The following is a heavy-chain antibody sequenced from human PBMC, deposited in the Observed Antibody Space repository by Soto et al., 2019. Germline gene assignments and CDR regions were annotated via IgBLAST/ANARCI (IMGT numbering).Heavy chain of an antibody. CDR1: GGNFSKYA. J-gene: IGHJ6*02. CDR3: AKSRIATTPRVARDF. V-gene: IGHV1-69*13. CDR2: IIPFFQAP. D-gene: IGHD1-26*01. Sequence: SVKVSCKASGGNFSKYAISWVRQAPGQGLEWMGGIIPFFQAPNYAQRFQGRVTITADESTTTVYMEMSSLRSEDTALYYCAKSRIATTPRVARDFCGQGTTSTV.